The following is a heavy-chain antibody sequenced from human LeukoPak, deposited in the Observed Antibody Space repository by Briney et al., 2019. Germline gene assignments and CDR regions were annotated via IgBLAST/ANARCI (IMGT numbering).Heavy chain of an antibody. V-gene: IGHV1-18*01. J-gene: IGHJ3*02. CDR3: ARDFGSAAYDGAFDI. CDR2: ISGYNGDT. CDR1: GYTFTNYG. Sequence: ASEKVSCKASGYTFTNYGINWVRQDPGQGLEWMGWISGYNGDTNYAQKLQGRVTMTTDTSTSTAYMELRSLRSDDTAVYYCARDFGSAAYDGAFDIWGQGTMVTVSS. D-gene: IGHD3-22*01.